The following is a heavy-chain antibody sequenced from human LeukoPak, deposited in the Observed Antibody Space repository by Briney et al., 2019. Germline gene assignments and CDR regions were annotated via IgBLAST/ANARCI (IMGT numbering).Heavy chain of an antibody. V-gene: IGHV5-51*01. CDR3: ARRLYGDYGSFDY. CDR1: GYSFTSYW. CDR2: IYPGDSNT. Sequence: GESLQISFQGSGYSFTSYWIGWVRQMPGKGLEWMGIIYPGDSNTRYSPSFQGQVTISADKSISTAYLQWSSLKASDTAMYYCARRLYGDYGSFDYWGQGTLVTVSS. D-gene: IGHD4-17*01. J-gene: IGHJ4*02.